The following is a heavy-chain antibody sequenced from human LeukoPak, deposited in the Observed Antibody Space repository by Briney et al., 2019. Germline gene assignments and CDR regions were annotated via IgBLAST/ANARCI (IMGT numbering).Heavy chain of an antibody. D-gene: IGHD3-16*02. Sequence: ASVKVSCKASGYTFTGCYIHWVRQAPGQGLEWMGWINPNTGGTKYVQKFQGRVTMTRDTSISTTYMELSRLRSDDTAVYYCARDNWEVSYNWFDPWGQGTLVTVSP. CDR2: INPNTGGT. CDR1: GYTFTGCY. CDR3: ARDNWEVSYNWFDP. J-gene: IGHJ5*02. V-gene: IGHV1-2*02.